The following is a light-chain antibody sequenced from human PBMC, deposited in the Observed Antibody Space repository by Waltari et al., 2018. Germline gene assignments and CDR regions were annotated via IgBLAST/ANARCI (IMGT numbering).Light chain of an antibody. V-gene: IGLV2-8*01. J-gene: IGLJ2*01. CDR3: SSYAGSNNLV. CDR2: EVS. CDR1: SSDVGGYNY. Sequence: QSALTQPPSASGSPGQSVTISCTGTSSDVGGYNYVSWYQQHPGKAPKLMIYEVSKRPSGVPVRFVGSKSGNTAPLTVSGLQAEDEADYYCSSYAGSNNLVFGGGTTPTVL.